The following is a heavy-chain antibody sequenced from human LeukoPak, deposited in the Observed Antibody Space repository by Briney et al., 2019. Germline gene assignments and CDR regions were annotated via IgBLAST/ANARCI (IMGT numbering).Heavy chain of an antibody. V-gene: IGHV3-21*01. CDR1: GFTFSSYS. J-gene: IGHJ6*03. CDR3: ARARFLEWLLSAYYYYYMDV. D-gene: IGHD3-3*01. Sequence: GGSLRLSCAASGFTFSSYSMNWVRQAPGKGLEWVSSISSSSSYIYYADSVKGRFTISRDNAKNSLYLQMNSLRAEDTAVYYCARARFLEWLLSAYYYYYMDVWGKGTTVTVSS. CDR2: ISSSSSYI.